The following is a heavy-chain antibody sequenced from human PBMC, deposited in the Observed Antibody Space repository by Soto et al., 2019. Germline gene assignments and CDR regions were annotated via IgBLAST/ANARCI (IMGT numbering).Heavy chain of an antibody. CDR1: GYTFTSYD. Sequence: ASVKVSCKASGYTFTSYDINWVRQATGQGFEWMGWMNPNSGNTGYAQKFQGRVTMTRDTSITTAYMELSRLRSDDTAVYYCARGGYYDSVWGNLVHYGLDVWGQGTTVTVSS. V-gene: IGHV1-8*01. J-gene: IGHJ6*02. CDR3: ARGGYYDSVWGNLVHYGLDV. CDR2: MNPNSGNT. D-gene: IGHD3-16*01.